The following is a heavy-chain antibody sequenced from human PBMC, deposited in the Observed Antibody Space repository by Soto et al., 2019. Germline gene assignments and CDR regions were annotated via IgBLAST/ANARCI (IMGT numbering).Heavy chain of an antibody. D-gene: IGHD3-22*01. Sequence: ASVKVSCKASGYTFTGYYMHWVRQAPGQGLEWMGWINPNSGGTNYAQKFQGWVTMTRDTSISTAYMELSRLRSDDTAVYYCARVGGYDSSGSEDGFDPWGQGTLVTVSS. V-gene: IGHV1-2*04. CDR2: INPNSGGT. CDR1: GYTFTGYY. CDR3: ARVGGYDSSGSEDGFDP. J-gene: IGHJ5*02.